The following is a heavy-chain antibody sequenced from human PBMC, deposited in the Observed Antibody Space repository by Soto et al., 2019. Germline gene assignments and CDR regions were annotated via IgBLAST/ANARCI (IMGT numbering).Heavy chain of an antibody. CDR3: ARALYGSGVMDV. Sequence: SETLSLTCTVSGGSVTSYYWSCIRQPPGKTLEWIGTIYYSGSTSYNPSLKSRVTISVDTSKNQFSLKLGSVTAADTAVYFCARALYGSGVMDVWGQGTKVTV. V-gene: IGHV4-59*02. D-gene: IGHD3-10*01. J-gene: IGHJ6*02. CDR1: GGSVTSYY. CDR2: IYYSGST.